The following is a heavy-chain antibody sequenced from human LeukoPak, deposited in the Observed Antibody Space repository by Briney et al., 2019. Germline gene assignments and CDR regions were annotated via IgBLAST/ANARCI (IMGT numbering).Heavy chain of an antibody. Sequence: SETLSLTCTVSGVSLSTSYWSWIRRPPGKGLEWIGYSGNTNHNPSLESRVTISVDTSKNQFFLRLTSVTAADTAVYYCARDRPGTTSLEYWGQGTLVTVSS. CDR3: ARDRPGTTSLEY. J-gene: IGHJ4*02. V-gene: IGHV4-59*01. CDR2: SGNT. CDR1: GVSLSTSY. D-gene: IGHD1-14*01.